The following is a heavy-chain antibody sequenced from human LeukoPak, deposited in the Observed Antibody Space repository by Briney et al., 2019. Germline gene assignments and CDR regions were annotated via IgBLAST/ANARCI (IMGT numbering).Heavy chain of an antibody. D-gene: IGHD3-10*01. J-gene: IGHJ4*02. CDR3: AASTYGSGSYVAFDS. CDR2: MYPGDSDT. V-gene: IGHV5-51*01. CDR1: GYSFTNYW. Sequence: GESLKISCKGSGYSFTNYWIGWVRQMPGKGLECMGIMYPGDSDTRYSPSFQGQITISADKSISTTYLQWSSLKASDTAIYYCAASTYGSGSYVAFDSWGQGTLVSVSS.